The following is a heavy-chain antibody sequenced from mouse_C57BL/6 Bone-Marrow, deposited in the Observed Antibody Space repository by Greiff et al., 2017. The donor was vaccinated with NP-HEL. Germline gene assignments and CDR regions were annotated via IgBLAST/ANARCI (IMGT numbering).Heavy chain of an antibody. D-gene: IGHD2-4*01. CDR3: ARGDYAWFAY. V-gene: IGHV1-69*01. CDR2: IDPSDSYT. Sequence: QVQLQQPGAELVMPGASVKLSCKASGYTFTSYWMHWVKQRPGQGLEWIGEIDPSDSYTNYNQKFKGKSTLTVDKSSSTASMQLSSLTSEDSAVYYCARGDYAWFAYWGQGTLVTVSA. J-gene: IGHJ3*01. CDR1: GYTFTSYW.